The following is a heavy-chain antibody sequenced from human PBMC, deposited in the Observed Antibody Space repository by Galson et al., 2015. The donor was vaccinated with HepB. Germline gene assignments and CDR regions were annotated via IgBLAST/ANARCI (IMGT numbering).Heavy chain of an antibody. D-gene: IGHD6-13*01. CDR3: ARGAAPGDGYFDS. J-gene: IGHJ4*02. V-gene: IGHV3-30*02. CDR1: GFTFSSYG. Sequence: SCKASGFTFSSYGMHWVRQAPGKGLEWVAFIRYDGSNKYYADSVKGRFTISRDNSKNIVYLQMNSLRTEDTAVYYCARGAAPGDGYFDSWGQGTLVTVSS. CDR2: IRYDGSNK.